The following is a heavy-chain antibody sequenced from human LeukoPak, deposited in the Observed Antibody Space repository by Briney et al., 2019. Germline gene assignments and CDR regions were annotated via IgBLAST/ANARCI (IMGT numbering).Heavy chain of an antibody. CDR2: IKSKSDGGTT. J-gene: IGHJ3*01. Sequence: GGSLRLSCAASGFTFSDVWMTWVRQAPGKGLEWVGRIKSKSDGGTTDYAAPVKGRFTISRDDSKNTLYLQMNSLKTDDTAVYFCVAVDSRGRYGGAFDVWGQGTMVTVSS. D-gene: IGHD6-19*01. CDR1: GFTFSDVW. V-gene: IGHV3-15*01. CDR3: VAVDSRGRYGGAFDV.